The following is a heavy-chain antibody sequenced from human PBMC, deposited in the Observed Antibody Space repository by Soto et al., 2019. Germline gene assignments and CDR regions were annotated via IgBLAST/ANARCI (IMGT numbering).Heavy chain of an antibody. CDR2: ICYSGST. Sequence: ETLSLTCTVSGGSINSRIYYWGRIRHPPGKGLEWIGSICYSGSTYYNPSLKSRVTISVDTSKNQFSLKLSSVTAADTAVYYCERRSGYYRYGMDVWGQGTTVTVSS. D-gene: IGHD3-3*01. J-gene: IGHJ6*02. CDR1: GGSINSRIYY. V-gene: IGHV4-39*01. CDR3: ERRSGYYRYGMDV.